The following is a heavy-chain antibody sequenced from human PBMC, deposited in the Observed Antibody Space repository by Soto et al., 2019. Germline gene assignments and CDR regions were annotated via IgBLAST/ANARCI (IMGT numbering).Heavy chain of an antibody. V-gene: IGHV1-3*01. CDR2: INLGNGNT. D-gene: IGHD3-3*01. Sequence: ASVKVSCKASGYSFSNYPMHWVRQAPGQRLKWMGWINLGNGNTKDSKNFRGRVTFTSDTSANTAYMELSSLTSEDTAMYYYSKDIYDFRSGYYGNYFDFWGQGTLVTVSS. CDR1: GYSFSNYP. J-gene: IGHJ4*02. CDR3: SKDIYDFRSGYYGNYFDF.